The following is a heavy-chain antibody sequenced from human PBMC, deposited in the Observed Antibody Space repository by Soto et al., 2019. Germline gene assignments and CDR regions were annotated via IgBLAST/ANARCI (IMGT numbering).Heavy chain of an antibody. Sequence: QVQLVESGGGLVKPGESLRVSCTASGFSFSDYYMSWIRQAPGKGLEWISYISQSGDSFYYADSVKGRFTISRDNTKNSLFLPRDRLRAEDTAGYYCAREDLCTTGACLLLRRKPNYFDYWGPGTQVTVSS. V-gene: IGHV3-11*01. CDR1: GFSFSDYY. CDR3: AREDLCTTGACLLLRRKPNYFDY. D-gene: IGHD2-8*01. CDR2: ISQSGDSF. J-gene: IGHJ4*02.